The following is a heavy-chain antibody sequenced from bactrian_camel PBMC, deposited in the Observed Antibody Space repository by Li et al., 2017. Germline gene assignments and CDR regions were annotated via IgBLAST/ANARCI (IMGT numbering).Heavy chain of an antibody. CDR2: IDDDGST. J-gene: IGHJ6*01. CDR1: GYALPMN. D-gene: IGHD6*01. CDR3: STLSRQYGGTWSCRLDRFRS. V-gene: IGHV3S53*01. Sequence: HVQLVESGGGSVQAGESLTLSCVASGYALPMNMGWFRLAPGKEREGVAAIDDDGSTTYADSVKGRFTISTDNGKNKLYLEMATLEPEDTAMYYCSTLSRQYGGTWSCRLDRFRSWGQGTQVTVS.